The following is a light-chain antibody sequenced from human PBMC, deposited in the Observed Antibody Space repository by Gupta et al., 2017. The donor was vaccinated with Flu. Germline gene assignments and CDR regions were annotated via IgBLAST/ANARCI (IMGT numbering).Light chain of an antibody. CDR1: QSVASNY. J-gene: IGKJ2*01. Sequence: VLTQSPGTLSLSPGERATLSCRASQSVASNYLAWYQQKAGQAPRLLIYAVSSRATGIPDRFSGSGSGTDFTLTISRLEPEDFAVYYCQRYGGSPLYTFGQGTKLEI. V-gene: IGKV3-20*01. CDR3: QRYGGSPLYT. CDR2: AVS.